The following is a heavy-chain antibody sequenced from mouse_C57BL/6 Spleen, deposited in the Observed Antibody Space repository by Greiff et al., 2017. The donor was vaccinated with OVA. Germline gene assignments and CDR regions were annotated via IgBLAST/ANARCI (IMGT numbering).Heavy chain of an antibody. V-gene: IGHV1-50*01. CDR3: ARRDYGSSIWYFDV. D-gene: IGHD1-1*01. CDR1: GYTFTSYW. Sequence: QVQLQQPGAELVKPGASVKLSCKASGYTFTSYWMRWVKQRPGQGLEWIGEIDPSDSYTNYNQKFKGKATLTVDTSSSTAYMQLSSLTSEDSAVYYCARRDYGSSIWYFDVWGTGTTVTVSS. J-gene: IGHJ1*03. CDR2: IDPSDSYT.